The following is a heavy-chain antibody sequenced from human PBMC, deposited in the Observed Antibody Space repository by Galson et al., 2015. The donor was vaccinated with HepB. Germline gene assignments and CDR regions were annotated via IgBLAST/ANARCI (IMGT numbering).Heavy chain of an antibody. D-gene: IGHD3-10*01. CDR3: ALSRVRGVIENDY. CDR2: IIPILGIA. V-gene: IGHV1-69*02. Sequence: SVKVSCKASGGTFSSYTISWVRQAPGQGLEWMGRIIPILGIANYAQKFQGRVTITADKSTSTAYMELSSLRSEDTAVYYCALSRVRGVIENDYWGQGTLVTVSS. CDR1: GGTFSSYT. J-gene: IGHJ4*02.